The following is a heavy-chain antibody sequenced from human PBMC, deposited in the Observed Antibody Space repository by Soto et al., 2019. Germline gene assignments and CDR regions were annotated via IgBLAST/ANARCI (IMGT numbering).Heavy chain of an antibody. CDR2: ISSSGET. Sequence: GGVLWRSCADSGVTLGIYSMHWVRQAPGKGLEWVSSISSSGETYYADSLKGRLTISRDYAKNSLSLQMNSLRAEDTAVYYCAREETPWPLDYGLDVWGQGPKVPVSS. V-gene: IGHV3-21*01. CDR3: AREETPWPLDYGLDV. D-gene: IGHD2-15*01. CDR1: GVTLGIYS. J-gene: IGHJ6*02.